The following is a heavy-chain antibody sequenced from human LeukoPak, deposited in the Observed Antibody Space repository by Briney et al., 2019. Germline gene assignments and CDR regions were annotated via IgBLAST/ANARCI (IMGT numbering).Heavy chain of an antibody. CDR2: IKQDGSEK. CDR3: ASPDYDFWSYEYNWFDP. CDR1: GFTFSSYW. V-gene: IGHV3-7*01. Sequence: SGGSLRLSCAASGFTFSSYWMSWVRQAPGKGLEWVANIKQDGSEKYYVDPVKGRFTISRDNAKNSLYLQMNSLRAEDTAVYYCASPDYDFWSYEYNWFDPWGQGTLVTVSS. D-gene: IGHD3-3*01. J-gene: IGHJ5*02.